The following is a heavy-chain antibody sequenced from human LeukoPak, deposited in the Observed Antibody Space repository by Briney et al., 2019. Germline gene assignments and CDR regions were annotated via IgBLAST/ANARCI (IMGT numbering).Heavy chain of an antibody. Sequence: RGSLRLSCAASGFTFSTYWMSWVRQAPGKGLMWVSRINTDGSNTHYADSVKGRFTISRDNAKNTLYLQMNGLRVEDTAVYYCVVWGEDRSGHRFDFWGQGTLVTVSS. J-gene: IGHJ4*02. D-gene: IGHD3-22*01. CDR2: INTDGSNT. V-gene: IGHV3-74*01. CDR1: GFTFSTYW. CDR3: VVWGEDRSGHRFDF.